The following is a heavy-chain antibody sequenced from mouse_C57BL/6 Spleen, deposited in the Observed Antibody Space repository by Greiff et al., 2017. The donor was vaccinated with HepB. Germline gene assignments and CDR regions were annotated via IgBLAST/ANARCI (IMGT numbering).Heavy chain of an antibody. V-gene: IGHV3-6*01. CDR3: ARRQLRLYMDY. D-gene: IGHD3-2*02. J-gene: IGHJ4*01. Sequence: EVKLVESGPGLVKPSQSLSLTCSVTGYSITSGYYWNWIRQFPGNKLEWMGYISYDGSNNYNPSLKNRISITRDTSKNQFFLKLNSVTTEDTATYYCARRQLRLYMDYWGQGTSVTVSS. CDR1: GYSITSGYY. CDR2: ISYDGSN.